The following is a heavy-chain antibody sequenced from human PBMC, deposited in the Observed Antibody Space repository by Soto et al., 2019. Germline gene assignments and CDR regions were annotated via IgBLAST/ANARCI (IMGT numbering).Heavy chain of an antibody. Sequence: GGSLRLSCAASGFTVSSNYMSWVRQAPGKGLEWVSVIYSGGSTYYADSVKGRFTISRDNSKNTLYLQMNSLRAEDTAVYYCAGDLEAVRGLFAFWARGPSVPVS. D-gene: IGHD2-15*01. J-gene: IGHJ4*02. V-gene: IGHV3-66*01. CDR1: GFTVSSNY. CDR2: IYSGGST. CDR3: AGDLEAVRGLFAF.